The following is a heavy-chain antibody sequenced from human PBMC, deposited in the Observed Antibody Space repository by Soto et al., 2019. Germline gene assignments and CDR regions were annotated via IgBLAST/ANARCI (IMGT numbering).Heavy chain of an antibody. CDR1: GDSVSSNSAA. Sequence: QVQLQQSGPGLVKPSQTLSLTCAISGDSVSSNSAAWNWIRQSPSRGLEWLGRTYYRSKWYNDYAVTVNSRITINPATTKNQFSLQLTSVTPEDTAVYYCARHIAVAGTNYYGMDVWGQGTTVTVSS. CDR3: ARHIAVAGTNYYGMDV. D-gene: IGHD6-19*01. J-gene: IGHJ6*02. V-gene: IGHV6-1*01. CDR2: TYYRSKWYN.